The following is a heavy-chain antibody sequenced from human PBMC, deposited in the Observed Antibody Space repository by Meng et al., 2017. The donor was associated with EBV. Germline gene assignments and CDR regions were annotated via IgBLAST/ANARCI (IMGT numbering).Heavy chain of an antibody. CDR1: XGSFSGYY. CDR2: INHSGST. J-gene: IGHJ5*02. V-gene: IGHV4-34*01. Sequence: QVQLQQWGAGLLKPSXXXXLTXXVXXGSFSGYYWSWIRQPPGKGLEWIGEINHSGSTNYNPSLKSRVTISVDTSKNQFYLKLISVTAADTAVYFCARVSFYDYWSGYSFNWFDPWGQGTLVTVSS. CDR3: ARVSFYDYWSGYSFNWFDP. D-gene: IGHD3-3*01.